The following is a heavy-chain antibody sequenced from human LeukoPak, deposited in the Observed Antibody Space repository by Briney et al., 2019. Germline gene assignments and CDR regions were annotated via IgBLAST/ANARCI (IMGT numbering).Heavy chain of an antibody. V-gene: IGHV4-59*08. CDR1: GGSFSGYY. J-gene: IGHJ4*02. Sequence: SETLSLTCAVYGGSFSGYYWSWIRQSPGKGLEWIGYIYYSGSTNYNPSLKSRVTISVDTSKNQFSLRLNSVTAADTAMYYCAKSGGYGLIDYWGQGTLVTVSS. CDR3: AKSGGYGLIDY. CDR2: IYYSGST. D-gene: IGHD1-26*01.